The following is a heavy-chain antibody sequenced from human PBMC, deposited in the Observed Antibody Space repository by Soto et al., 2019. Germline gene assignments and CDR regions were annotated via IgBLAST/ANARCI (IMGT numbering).Heavy chain of an antibody. J-gene: IGHJ3*02. Sequence: SDTLSITCAVCGGCFSGYYWTWIRQTPGKGLEWIGEIHHSGRTNYNPSLKSRVSISADTSKTQFSLNLTSVTAADTAVYYCARGECSSNYCFTRWALDIWGQGTVVTV. CDR3: ARGECSSNYCFTRWALDI. CDR2: IHHSGRT. CDR1: GGCFSGYY. V-gene: IGHV4-34*01. D-gene: IGHD2-2*01.